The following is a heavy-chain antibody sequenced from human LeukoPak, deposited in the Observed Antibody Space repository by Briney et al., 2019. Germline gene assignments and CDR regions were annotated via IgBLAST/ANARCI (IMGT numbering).Heavy chain of an antibody. CDR3: AKDHGNCGGDCNDY. J-gene: IGHJ4*02. CDR2: ISNDESTI. CDR1: GFSFSSYW. D-gene: IGHD2-21*02. Sequence: GGSLRLSCAASGFSFSSYWMHWVRQAPGKGPVWVSLISNDESTIIYADSVKGRFTISRDNAKNTLYLQMSSLRAEDTAVYYCAKDHGNCGGDCNDYWGQGTLVTVSS. V-gene: IGHV3-74*01.